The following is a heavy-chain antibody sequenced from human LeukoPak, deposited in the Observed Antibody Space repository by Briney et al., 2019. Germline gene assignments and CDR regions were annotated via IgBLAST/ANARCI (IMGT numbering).Heavy chain of an antibody. Sequence: ASVNVSCKASGYTFTSYGISWVRQAPGQGLEWIGWISAYNGNTNYAQKLQGRVTMTTDTSTSTAYMELRSLRSDDTAVYYCARSDCSSTSCYCDYWGQGTLVTVSS. CDR3: ARSDCSSTSCYCDY. CDR1: GYTFTSYG. J-gene: IGHJ4*02. CDR2: ISAYNGNT. D-gene: IGHD2-2*01. V-gene: IGHV1-18*01.